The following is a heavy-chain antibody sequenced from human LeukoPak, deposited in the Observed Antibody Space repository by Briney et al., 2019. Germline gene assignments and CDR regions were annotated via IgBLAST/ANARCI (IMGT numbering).Heavy chain of an antibody. CDR3: ARLTVTYYCDS. CDR1: GFTVSSNY. V-gene: IGHV3-53*01. D-gene: IGHD4-17*01. Sequence: GGSLRLSCAASGFTVSSNYMTWVRQAPGKGPEWVSSIYSSGTTYYADSVKGRFTISRDNSRNALLLQMNSLRAEDTAVYYCARLTVTYYCDSWGQGTLVTVSS. CDR2: IYSSGTT. J-gene: IGHJ4*02.